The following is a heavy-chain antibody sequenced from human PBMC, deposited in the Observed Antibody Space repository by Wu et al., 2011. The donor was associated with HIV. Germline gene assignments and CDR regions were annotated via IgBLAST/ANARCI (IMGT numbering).Heavy chain of an antibody. Sequence: QVQLVQSGAELKKPGASVKVSCKASGYTFTTYYMHWVRQAPGQGLEWMGMINPSDGSTNYAQKFQGRVTMTRDTSTSTVYMELSSLRSEDTALYYCARGESLSYYDSSGYSYYFDYWGQGTLVTVSS. V-gene: IGHV1-46*01. J-gene: IGHJ4*02. CDR1: GYTFTTYY. CDR2: INPSDGST. D-gene: IGHD3-22*01. CDR3: ARGESLSYYDSSGYSYYFDY.